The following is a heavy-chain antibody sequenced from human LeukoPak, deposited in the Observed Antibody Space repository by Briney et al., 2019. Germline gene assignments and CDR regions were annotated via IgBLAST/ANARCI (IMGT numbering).Heavy chain of an antibody. D-gene: IGHD3-10*01. J-gene: IGHJ6*02. Sequence: PSETLSLTCTVSGGSISSYYWSWIRQPPGKGLEWIGYIYYSGSTNYNPSLKSRVTMSVDTSKNQFSLKLSSVTAADTAVYYCASLITIEGYYYGMDVWGQGTTVTVSS. CDR3: ASLITIEGYYYGMDV. V-gene: IGHV4-59*12. CDR1: GGSISSYY. CDR2: IYYSGST.